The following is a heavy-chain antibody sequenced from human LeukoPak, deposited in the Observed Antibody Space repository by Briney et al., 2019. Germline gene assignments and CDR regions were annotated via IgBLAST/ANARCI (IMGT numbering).Heavy chain of an antibody. CDR3: ARPRYSSSWYENWFDP. D-gene: IGHD6-13*01. J-gene: IGHJ5*02. V-gene: IGHV1-8*01. Sequence: ASVKVSCKASGYTFTSYDINWVRQATGQGLEWMGWMNPNSGNTGYAQKFQGRVTMTRNTSISTAHMELSSLRSEDTAVYYCARPRYSSSWYENWFDPWGQGTLVTVSS. CDR2: MNPNSGNT. CDR1: GYTFTSYD.